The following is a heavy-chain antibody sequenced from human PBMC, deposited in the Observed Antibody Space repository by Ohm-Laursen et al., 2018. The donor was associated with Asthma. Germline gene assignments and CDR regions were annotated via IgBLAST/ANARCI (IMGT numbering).Heavy chain of an antibody. D-gene: IGHD6-13*01. J-gene: IGHJ6*02. Sequence: SLRLSCAASGFTFSSFHMSWVRQAPGKGLEWVANINLDGSDKYYVDSVKGRLTISRDNAKNSLYLQMNSLRAEDTAVYYCARDPRIAAAGYYYYYGMDVWGQGTTVTVSS. CDR1: GFTFSSFH. V-gene: IGHV3-7*05. CDR3: ARDPRIAAAGYYYYYGMDV. CDR2: INLDGSDK.